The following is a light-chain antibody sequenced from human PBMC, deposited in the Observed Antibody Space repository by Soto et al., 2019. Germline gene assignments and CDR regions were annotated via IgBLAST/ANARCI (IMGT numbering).Light chain of an antibody. Sequence: DIQMTQSPSSLSASVGYRVTITCRASQPVTNYLSWYQQKPGKAPTLLIYAASRLQSGVPSRFSAGGSGTEFTLSINSLLPEDFATYYCQQSYIAPWTFGQGTKVDIK. CDR1: QPVTNY. CDR2: AAS. V-gene: IGKV1-39*01. J-gene: IGKJ1*01. CDR3: QQSYIAPWT.